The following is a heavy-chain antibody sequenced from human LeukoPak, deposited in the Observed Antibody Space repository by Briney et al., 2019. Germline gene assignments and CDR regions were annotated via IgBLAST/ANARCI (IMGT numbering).Heavy chain of an antibody. J-gene: IGHJ4*02. D-gene: IGHD1-26*01. V-gene: IGHV3-30*03. Sequence: GGSLRLSCAASGFTFSSYGMHWVRQAPGKGLEWVAVISYDGSNKYYADSVKGRFTISRDNSKNTLYLQMNSLRVEDTAVYYCASCSGSYLCPFDYWGQGTLVTVSS. CDR1: GFTFSSYG. CDR3: ASCSGSYLCPFDY. CDR2: ISYDGSNK.